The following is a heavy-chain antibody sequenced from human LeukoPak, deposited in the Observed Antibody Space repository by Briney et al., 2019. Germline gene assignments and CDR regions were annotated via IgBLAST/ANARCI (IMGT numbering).Heavy chain of an antibody. Sequence: GGSLRLSCAASGFSFSTYAMAWVHQAPGKGLEWVSAISDSGTNTYYADSVRGRFTVSRDNSKNTLYLQMNSLRGEDTAVYYCAKDSGSFDYWGQGTLVTVSS. V-gene: IGHV3-23*01. D-gene: IGHD1-26*01. CDR3: AKDSGSFDY. CDR1: GFSFSTYA. J-gene: IGHJ4*02. CDR2: ISDSGTNT.